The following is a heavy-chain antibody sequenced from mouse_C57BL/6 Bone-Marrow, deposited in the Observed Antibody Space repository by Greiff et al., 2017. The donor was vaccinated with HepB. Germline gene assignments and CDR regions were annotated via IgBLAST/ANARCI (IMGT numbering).Heavy chain of an antibody. CDR1: GYTFTDYE. D-gene: IGHD1-1*01. CDR3: TRWIYYGSSYDY. Sequence: QVQLKQSGAELVRPGASVTLSCKASGYTFTDYEMHWVKQTPVHGLEWIGAIDPETGGTAYNQKFKGKAILTADKSSSTAYMELRSLTSEDSAVYYCTRWIYYGSSYDYWGQGTTLTVSS. CDR2: IDPETGGT. J-gene: IGHJ2*01. V-gene: IGHV1-15*01.